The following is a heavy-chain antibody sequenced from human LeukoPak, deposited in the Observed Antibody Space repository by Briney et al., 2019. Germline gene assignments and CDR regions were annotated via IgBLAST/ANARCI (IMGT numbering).Heavy chain of an antibody. D-gene: IGHD6-19*01. Sequence: ASVKVSCKASGGTFSSYAISWVRQAPGHGLEWMGWISGYNGNTNYAQKLQGRVTMTTDTSTNTAYMDLRSLRSDDTAVYYCARSAVADTLSAYYFDYWGQGTLVTVSS. CDR3: ARSAVADTLSAYYFDY. CDR1: GGTFSSYA. V-gene: IGHV1-18*01. J-gene: IGHJ4*02. CDR2: ISGYNGNT.